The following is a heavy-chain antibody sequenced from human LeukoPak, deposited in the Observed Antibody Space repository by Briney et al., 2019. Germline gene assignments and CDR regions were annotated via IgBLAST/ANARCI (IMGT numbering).Heavy chain of an antibody. CDR1: GFTFSSYA. J-gene: IGHJ4*02. CDR2: ISYDGSNK. V-gene: IGHV3-30-3*01. CDR3: ASSSDAAYCGGDCYSYLNY. D-gene: IGHD2-21*02. Sequence: GGSLRLSCAASGFTFSSYAMHWVRQAPGKGLEWVAVISYDGSNKYYADSVKGRFTISRDNSKNTLYLQMNSLRAEDTAVYYCASSSDAAYCGGDCYSYLNYWGQGTLVTVSS.